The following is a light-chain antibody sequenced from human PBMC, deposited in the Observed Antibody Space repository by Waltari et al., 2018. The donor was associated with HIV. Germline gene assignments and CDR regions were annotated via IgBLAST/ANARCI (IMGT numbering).Light chain of an antibody. CDR1: SSDVGGYNY. Sequence: QSALTQPPSASGSPGQSVTISCTGTSSDVGGYNYVSWYQQHPGKAPKLMIYEVTKRPSGVPDRFPGSKSGNTASLTISGLQAEDEADYYCSSYAGRVFGTGTKVTVL. J-gene: IGLJ1*01. CDR3: SSYAGRV. CDR2: EVT. V-gene: IGLV2-8*01.